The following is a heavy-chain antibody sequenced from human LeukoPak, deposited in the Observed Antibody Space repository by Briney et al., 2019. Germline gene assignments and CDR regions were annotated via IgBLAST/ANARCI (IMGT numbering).Heavy chain of an antibody. D-gene: IGHD6-13*01. V-gene: IGHV3-7*03. CDR2: IRQDGSDK. Sequence: PGGALRLSCVASGFTLSSYWVTWVGQAPGKGLEGVASIRQDGSDKYYMDSVKGRFTISRDNAKTPVYLQMNSLRVEDTAVYYCARGIAAAGSYWGQGTLVTVSA. CDR3: ARGIAAAGSY. J-gene: IGHJ4*02. CDR1: GFTLSSYW.